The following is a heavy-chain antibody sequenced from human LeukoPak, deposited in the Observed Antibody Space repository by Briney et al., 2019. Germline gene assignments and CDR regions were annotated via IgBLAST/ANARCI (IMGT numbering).Heavy chain of an antibody. CDR3: ARTSQSYDRDYYYYMDV. V-gene: IGHV4-59*01. CDR1: GGSISSYY. CDR2: IYYSGST. Sequence: SETLSLTCTVSGGSISSYYWSWIRQPPGKGLEWIGYIYYSGSTNYNPSLKSRVTISVDTSKNQFSLKLSSVTAADTAVYYCARTSQSYDRDYYYYMDVWGKGTTVTVSS. J-gene: IGHJ6*03. D-gene: IGHD3-22*01.